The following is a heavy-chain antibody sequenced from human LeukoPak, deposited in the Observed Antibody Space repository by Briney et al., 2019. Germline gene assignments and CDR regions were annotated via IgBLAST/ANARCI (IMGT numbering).Heavy chain of an antibody. D-gene: IGHD5-18*01. CDR1: GYTFTGYY. CDR3: ATYRQVLLPFES. J-gene: IGHJ4*02. Sequence: SVKVSCKASGYTFTGYYMHWVRQAPGQGLEWMGGIIPIFATADYAQKFQGRVTITADESTSTAYMELSSLRAEDTAIYYCATYRQVLLPFESWGQGTLVTVSS. V-gene: IGHV1-69*13. CDR2: IIPIFATA.